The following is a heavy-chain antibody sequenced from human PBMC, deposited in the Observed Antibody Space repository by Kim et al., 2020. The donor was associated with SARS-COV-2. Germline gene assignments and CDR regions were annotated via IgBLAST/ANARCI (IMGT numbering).Heavy chain of an antibody. Sequence: GGSLRLSCAVSGFSVSHNFMTWVRQAPGKGLEWVSVIYSAGGTYYADSVKGRFTISRDNSKNTVYLQMNSLRAEDTAMYFCARGTASHSSGWYTFDYWGQGTLVTVSS. CDR3: ARGTASHSSGWYTFDY. D-gene: IGHD6-19*01. J-gene: IGHJ4*02. CDR2: IYSAGGT. V-gene: IGHV3-53*01. CDR1: GFSVSHNF.